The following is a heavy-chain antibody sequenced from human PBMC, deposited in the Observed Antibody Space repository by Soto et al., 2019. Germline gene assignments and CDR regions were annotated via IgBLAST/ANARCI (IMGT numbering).Heavy chain of an antibody. Sequence: PGGSLRLSCAASGFTFSSYSMNWVRQAPGKGLEWVSSISSSSSYIYYADSVKGRFTISRDNAKNSLYLQMNSLRAEDTAVYYCARDYYYDSSGYYAGFDYWSQGTLVTVSS. V-gene: IGHV3-21*01. CDR1: GFTFSSYS. J-gene: IGHJ4*02. CDR3: ARDYYYDSSGYYAGFDY. CDR2: ISSSSSYI. D-gene: IGHD3-22*01.